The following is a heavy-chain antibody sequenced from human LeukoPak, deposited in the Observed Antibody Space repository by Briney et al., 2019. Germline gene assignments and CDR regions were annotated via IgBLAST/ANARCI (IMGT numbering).Heavy chain of an antibody. V-gene: IGHV3-23*01. CDR2: ISGSGGST. CDR1: GFTFSNYG. Sequence: GGSLSLSCAASGFTFSNYGVHWVRQPPGKGLQWVSGISGSGGSTYYADSVKGRFTISRDNSKNTLYLQMNSLRAEDTAVYYCARGGPAAGRFDYWGQGTLVTVSS. D-gene: IGHD6-13*01. J-gene: IGHJ4*02. CDR3: ARGGPAAGRFDY.